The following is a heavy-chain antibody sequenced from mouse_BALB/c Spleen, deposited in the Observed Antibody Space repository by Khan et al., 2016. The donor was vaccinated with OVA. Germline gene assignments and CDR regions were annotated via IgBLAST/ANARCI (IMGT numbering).Heavy chain of an antibody. CDR2: INPRSGYT. V-gene: IGHV1-4*01. CDR3: ARRTTEYAMDY. D-gene: IGHD2-14*01. J-gene: IGHJ4*01. Sequence: QVQLQQSGAELARPGASVKMSCKASGYTFTSHTMHWVKQRPGQGLEWIGYINPRSGYTNYNQKFNDKATLTAAKSSSTAYMQMSRLTSEDSAVYYCARRTTEYAMDYWGQGTSVTVSS. CDR1: GYTFTSHT.